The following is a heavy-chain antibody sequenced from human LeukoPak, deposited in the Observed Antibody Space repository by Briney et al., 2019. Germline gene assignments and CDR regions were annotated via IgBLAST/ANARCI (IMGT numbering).Heavy chain of an antibody. D-gene: IGHD4-17*01. CDR1: GFTFTSSA. CDR3: AARNAYGDYTLYFDY. V-gene: IGHV1-58*01. CDR2: IVVGSGNT. Sequence: SVKVSCKASGFTFTSSAVQWVRQACGQRLEWIGWIVVGSGNTNYAQKFQERVTITRDMSTSTAYMELSSLRSEDTAVYYCAARNAYGDYTLYFDYWGQGTLVTVSS. J-gene: IGHJ4*02.